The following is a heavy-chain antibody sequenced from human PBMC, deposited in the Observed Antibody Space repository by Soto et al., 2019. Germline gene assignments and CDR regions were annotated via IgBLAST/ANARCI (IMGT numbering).Heavy chain of an antibody. CDR3: AKEGGGGIAMGTSYFDY. J-gene: IGHJ4*02. D-gene: IGHD5-18*01. V-gene: IGHV3-23*01. Sequence: GGSLRLSCAACGITFSNYALIGVRQATGKGLEWVSGISGSGTGTYYADSVKGRFTISRVNSKSTVYLHMNSLRADDTAIYYCAKEGGGGIAMGTSYFDYWGQGSLVTLSS. CDR1: GITFSNYA. CDR2: ISGSGTGT.